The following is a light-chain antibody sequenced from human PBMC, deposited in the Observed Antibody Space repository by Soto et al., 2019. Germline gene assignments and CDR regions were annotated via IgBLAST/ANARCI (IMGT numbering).Light chain of an antibody. CDR3: QQYDNWPRT. CDR1: QSVRSY. CDR2: GAS. J-gene: IGKJ1*01. Sequence: EIVMTQSPATLSVSPGERATLSCRASQSVRSYLAWYQQKPGQAPRLLIYGASTRATDIPARCSGSGSGTEFTLTISSLTSEDFAVYYCQQYDNWPRTFGQGTKVEIK. V-gene: IGKV3-15*01.